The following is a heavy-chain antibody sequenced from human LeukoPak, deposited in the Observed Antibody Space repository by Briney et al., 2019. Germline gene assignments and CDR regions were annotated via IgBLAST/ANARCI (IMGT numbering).Heavy chain of an antibody. D-gene: IGHD3-9*01. CDR3: ARGAHYDILTGYYEDY. V-gene: IGHV4-59*01. J-gene: IGHJ4*02. CDR1: GGSISSYY. Sequence: SETLSLTCTVSGGSISSYYWSWIRQPPGKGLEWIGYIYYSGSTNYNPSLKSRVTISVDTSKNQFSLKLSSVTAADTAVYYCARGAHYDILTGYYEDYWGQGTLVTVSS. CDR2: IYYSGST.